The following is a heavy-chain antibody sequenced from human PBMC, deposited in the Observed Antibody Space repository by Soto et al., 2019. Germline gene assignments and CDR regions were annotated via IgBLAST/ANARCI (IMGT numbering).Heavy chain of an antibody. J-gene: IGHJ6*02. CDR2: INYDGYS. Sequence: QVQLQESGPGLVKPSETLSLTCTVSGGSITNYYCSWFRQPPGQGLEWICYINYDGYSAYNLSLKRPVPLSMDAPKTQSYLRLESVTATDTAVYYCARHGFGPLHGLVDVWGPGTTVIVSS. V-gene: IGHV4-59*08. CDR3: ARHGFGPLHGLVDV. D-gene: IGHD3-10*01. CDR1: GGSITNYY.